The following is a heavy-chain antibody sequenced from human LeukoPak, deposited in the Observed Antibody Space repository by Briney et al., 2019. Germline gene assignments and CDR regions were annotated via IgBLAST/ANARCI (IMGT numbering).Heavy chain of an antibody. V-gene: IGHV4-39*07. D-gene: IGHD6-19*01. Sequence: SGTLSLTCTVSGGSISSSSYYWGWVRQPPGKGLEWIGSIYYSGSTDYTPSLTSRVTISVDTSKNQFSLKLSSVTAADTAVYYCARVGYSSGQDVAFDIWGQGTMVTVSS. CDR2: IYYSGST. CDR3: ARVGYSSGQDVAFDI. CDR1: GGSISSSSYY. J-gene: IGHJ3*02.